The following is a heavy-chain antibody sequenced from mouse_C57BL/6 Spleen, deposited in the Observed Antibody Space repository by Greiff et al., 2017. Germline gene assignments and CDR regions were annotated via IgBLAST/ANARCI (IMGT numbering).Heavy chain of an antibody. CDR2: INPNNGGT. V-gene: IGHV1-26*01. CDR1: GYTFTDYY. D-gene: IGHD3-1*01. Sequence: EVQLQQSGPELVKPGASVKISCKASGYTFTDYYMNWVKQSHGKSLEWIGDINPNNGGTSYNQKFKGKATLTVDKSSSTAYMELRGLTSEDSAVYYCAREGGSDYYFDYWGQGTTLTVSS. J-gene: IGHJ2*01. CDR3: AREGGSDYYFDY.